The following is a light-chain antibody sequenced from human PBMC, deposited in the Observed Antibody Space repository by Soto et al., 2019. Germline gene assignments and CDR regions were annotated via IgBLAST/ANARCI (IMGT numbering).Light chain of an antibody. CDR1: SSNIGSNY. CDR3: QSYDSSLSAVI. CDR2: GDD. V-gene: IGLV1-47*02. J-gene: IGLJ2*01. Sequence: QSVLTQPPSASGTPGQRVTISCSGSSSNIGSNYVYWYQQLPGTAPKLLIFGDDNRPSGVPDRFSGSKSGTSASLAITGLQTEDEAVYYCQSYDSSLSAVIFGGGTNLTVL.